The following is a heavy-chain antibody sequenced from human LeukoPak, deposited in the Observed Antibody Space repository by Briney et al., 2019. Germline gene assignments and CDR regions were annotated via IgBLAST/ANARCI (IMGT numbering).Heavy chain of an antibody. CDR1: GFTFSIYT. CDR2: ISSSNSFI. V-gene: IGHV3-21*01. Sequence: GGSLRLSCAASGFTFSIYTMNWVCQAPGKGLEWVSSISSSNSFIYYADSVKGRFTISRDNAKNSLYLQMNSLRAEDTAVYYCARGGVRGVTNYWGQGTLVTVSS. D-gene: IGHD3-10*01. CDR3: ARGGVRGVTNY. J-gene: IGHJ4*02.